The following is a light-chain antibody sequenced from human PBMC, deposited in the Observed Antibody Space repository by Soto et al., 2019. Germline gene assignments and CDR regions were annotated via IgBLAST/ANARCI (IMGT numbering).Light chain of an antibody. V-gene: IGKV4-1*01. CDR1: QSVFYSPNNKNY. CDR3: QQYYGTPHT. J-gene: IGKJ2*01. CDR2: WAS. Sequence: DIVMTQSPDSLAVSLGERATINCKSSQSVFYSPNNKNYLAWYQQKPGHPPKLLIYWASSRESGVPDRFSGSGFGTDFALTISSLQAEDVAVYYCQQYYGTPHTFGQGTKLEIK.